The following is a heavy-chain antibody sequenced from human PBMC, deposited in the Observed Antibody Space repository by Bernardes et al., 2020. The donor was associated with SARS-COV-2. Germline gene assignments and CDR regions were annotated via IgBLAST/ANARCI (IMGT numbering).Heavy chain of an antibody. CDR3: TTELQYDNLY. CDR2: ISAIRNT. D-gene: IGHD3-22*01. CDR1: RLSFTDTD. V-gene: IGHV3-23*01. Sequence: GALSLAYVTSRLSFTDTDMSWVRQAPGRGLEWVSTISAIRNTHYADPVMGRFTISRDDVNNALYLQMNNLRVEDTATYYCTTELQYDNLYWGQGALVTVSS. J-gene: IGHJ4*02.